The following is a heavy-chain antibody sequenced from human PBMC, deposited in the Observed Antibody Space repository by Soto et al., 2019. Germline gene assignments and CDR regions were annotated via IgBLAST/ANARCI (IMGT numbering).Heavy chain of an antibody. CDR3: ARDRLGVSVTGGGFDS. CDR2: ISPYNGKT. CDR1: GYTFSNFG. D-gene: IGHD2-8*01. V-gene: IGHV1-18*01. Sequence: QVQLVQSGGEVKKPGASVKVSCKASGYTFSNFGLSWVRQAPGQGLELMGWISPYNGKTNYAQKLQGRLTMTTDTSTSTAYMELRSLRSDDTAVYYCARDRLGVSVTGGGFDSWGQGTLVTVSS. J-gene: IGHJ4*02.